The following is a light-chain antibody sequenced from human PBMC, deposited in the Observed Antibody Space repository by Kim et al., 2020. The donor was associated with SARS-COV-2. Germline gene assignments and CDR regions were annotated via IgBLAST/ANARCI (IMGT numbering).Light chain of an antibody. CDR2: GAS. J-gene: IGKJ5*01. CDR1: QSVNNN. CDR3: QHYYNWPVT. Sequence: EIVLTQSPATLSVSPGERATLSCRASQSVNNNLAWYQQKPGQTPKVLIYGASTRATDIPPRFSGSGSATEFTLTISSLQSEDFAVYYCQHYYNWPVTFGQGTRLEIK. V-gene: IGKV3-15*01.